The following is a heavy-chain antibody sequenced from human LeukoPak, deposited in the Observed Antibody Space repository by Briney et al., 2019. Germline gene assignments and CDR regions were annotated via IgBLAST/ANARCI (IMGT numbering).Heavy chain of an antibody. Sequence: SETLSLTCTVSGGSISSYYWSWIRQPAGKGLEWIGRIYTSGSTNYDPSLKSRVTMSVDTSKNQFSLKLSSVTAADTAVYYCARGGAAAGYLDYWGQGTLVTVSS. D-gene: IGHD6-13*01. J-gene: IGHJ4*02. CDR2: IYTSGST. V-gene: IGHV4-4*07. CDR3: ARGGAAAGYLDY. CDR1: GGSISSYY.